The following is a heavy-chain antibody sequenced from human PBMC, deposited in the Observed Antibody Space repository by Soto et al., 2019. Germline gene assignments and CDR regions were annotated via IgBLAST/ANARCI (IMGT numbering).Heavy chain of an antibody. V-gene: IGHV1-69*13. J-gene: IGHJ6*02. Sequence: ASVKVSCKASGGTFSSYAISWVRQAPGQGLEWMGGIIPIFGTANYAQKFQGRVTITADESTSTAYMELSSLRSEDTAVYYCARDLTRYTTVTTNYYGMDVWGQGTTVTVSS. CDR1: GGTFSSYA. CDR2: IIPIFGTA. D-gene: IGHD4-4*01. CDR3: ARDLTRYTTVTTNYYGMDV.